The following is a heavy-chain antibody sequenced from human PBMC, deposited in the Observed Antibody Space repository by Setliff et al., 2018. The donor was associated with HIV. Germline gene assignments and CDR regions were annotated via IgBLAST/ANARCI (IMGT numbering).Heavy chain of an antibody. Sequence: GGSLRLSCEASGFPLYTYDMNWVRQAPGKALEWISFISHGGATKYYADSVKGRFTISRDNAKNLLYLLLNTLRADDTAVYYCARWRWQQSESDCWGQGTLVTVSS. CDR2: ISHGGATK. J-gene: IGHJ4*02. CDR1: GFPLYTYD. CDR3: ARWRWQQSESDC. D-gene: IGHD3-3*01. V-gene: IGHV3-48*01.